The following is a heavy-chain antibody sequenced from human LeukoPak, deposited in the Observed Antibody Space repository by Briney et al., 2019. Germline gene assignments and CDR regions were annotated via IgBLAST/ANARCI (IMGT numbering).Heavy chain of an antibody. CDR2: ISSSSSYI. J-gene: IGHJ1*01. CDR3: ASPAYYDSSGYGAEYFQH. CDR1: GFTFSSYS. D-gene: IGHD3-22*01. V-gene: IGHV3-21*01. Sequence: PGGSLRLSCAASGFTFSSYSMNWVRQAPGKGLEWVSSISSSSSYIYYADSVKGRFTISRDNAKNSLYLQMNSLSAEDTAVYYCASPAYYDSSGYGAEYFQHWGQGTLVTVSS.